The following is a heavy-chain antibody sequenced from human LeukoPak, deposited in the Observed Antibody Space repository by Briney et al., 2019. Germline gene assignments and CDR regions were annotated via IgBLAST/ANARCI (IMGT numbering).Heavy chain of an antibody. CDR1: GFSFSNYY. V-gene: IGHV3-48*04. CDR3: AREGDGSRYYFDY. J-gene: IGHJ4*02. D-gene: IGHD2-21*01. Sequence: GGSLRLSCKASGFSFSNYYMNWVRRAPRKGLEWLSHINGRGGIINYADSVKGRFTISRDNARNSLDLHMSSLGAEDTAVYYCAREGDGSRYYFDYWGQGILVTVSS. CDR2: INGRGGII.